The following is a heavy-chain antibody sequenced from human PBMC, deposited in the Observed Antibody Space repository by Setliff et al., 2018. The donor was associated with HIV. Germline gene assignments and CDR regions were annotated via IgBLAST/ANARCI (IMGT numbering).Heavy chain of an antibody. CDR1: GFSFSSYW. Sequence: GGSLRLSCAASGFSFSSYWMSWVRQVPGKGLEWVSNTKYDGSESYYVDSVKGRFTISRDNAQNSLYLQMNSLRAEDTAVYYCARLSPPDDYGDLGGIDYWGQGTLVTVSS. V-gene: IGHV3-7*01. CDR3: ARLSPPDDYGDLGGIDY. J-gene: IGHJ4*02. D-gene: IGHD4-17*01. CDR2: TKYDGSES.